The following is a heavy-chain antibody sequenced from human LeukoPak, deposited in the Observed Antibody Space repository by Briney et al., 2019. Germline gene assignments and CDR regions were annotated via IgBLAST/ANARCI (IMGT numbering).Heavy chain of an antibody. D-gene: IGHD6-6*01. CDR1: GFTFNNYA. V-gene: IGHV3-23*01. CDR3: AKRVSYSNSAAYFDY. Sequence: GGSLRLSCAASGFTFNNYAMTWVRQAPGTRLEWVSSISDGGSDTFYAASVKGRFTVSRDNSKNTLYMQMNSLRAEDTAVYYCAKRVSYSNSAAYFDYWGQGTLVTVSS. J-gene: IGHJ4*02. CDR2: ISDGGSDT.